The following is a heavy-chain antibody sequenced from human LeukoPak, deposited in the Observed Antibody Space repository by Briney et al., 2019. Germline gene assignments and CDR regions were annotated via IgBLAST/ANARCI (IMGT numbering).Heavy chain of an antibody. D-gene: IGHD6-13*01. CDR2: TYYSGNI. Sequence: SETLSLTCTVSGDSISSGGYYWSWIRQHPGKGLEWIGYTYYSGNIYYNPSLKSRVTISVDTSKNQFSLNLSSVTAADTAVYYCARDKGNSWGFFVYWGQGTLVTVSS. CDR3: ARDKGNSWGFFVY. V-gene: IGHV4-31*03. J-gene: IGHJ4*02. CDR1: GDSISSGGYY.